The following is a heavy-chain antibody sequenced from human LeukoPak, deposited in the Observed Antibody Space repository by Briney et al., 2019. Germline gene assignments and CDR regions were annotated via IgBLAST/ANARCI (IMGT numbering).Heavy chain of an antibody. D-gene: IGHD6-19*01. Sequence: SQTLSLTCAISGNSVSSNSAARNWIRQSPSRGLEWLGRTYYRSKWYNDYAPSVKSRITINPDTYKNQFSLQLNSVTPEDTAVYYCVRDRIAVAGDYWGQGTLVTVSS. V-gene: IGHV6-1*01. CDR3: VRDRIAVAGDY. CDR1: GNSVSSNSAA. J-gene: IGHJ4*02. CDR2: TYYRSKWYN.